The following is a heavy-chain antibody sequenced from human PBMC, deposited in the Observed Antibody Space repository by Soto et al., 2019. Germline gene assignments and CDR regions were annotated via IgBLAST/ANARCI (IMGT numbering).Heavy chain of an antibody. CDR2: ISYDGSNK. V-gene: IGHV3-30*18. J-gene: IGHJ6*02. D-gene: IGHD3-3*01. Sequence: GGSLRLSCAASGFSFSSCAMHWVRQAPGKGLEWVAVISYDGSNKYYADSVKGRFTISRDNSKNTLYLQMNSLRAEDTAVYYCAKDLYYDFWSGPKYYYYYGMDVWGQGTTVTVSS. CDR3: AKDLYYDFWSGPKYYYYYGMDV. CDR1: GFSFSSCA.